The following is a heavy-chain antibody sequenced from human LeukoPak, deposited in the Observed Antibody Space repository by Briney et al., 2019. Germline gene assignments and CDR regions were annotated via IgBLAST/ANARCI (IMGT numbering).Heavy chain of an antibody. D-gene: IGHD1-7*01. J-gene: IGHJ4*02. CDR1: GGTFDSYA. CDR2: IIPIFGTA. Sequence: ASVKVSCKASGGTFDSYAISWVRQAPGQGLEWMGGIIPIFGTANYAQKFQGRVTITADESTSTAYMELSSLGSEDTAVYYCAAKVTGTTAFDYWGQGTLVTVSS. V-gene: IGHV1-69*01. CDR3: AAKVTGTTAFDY.